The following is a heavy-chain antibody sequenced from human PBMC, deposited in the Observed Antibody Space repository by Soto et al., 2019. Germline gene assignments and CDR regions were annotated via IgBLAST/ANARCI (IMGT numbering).Heavy chain of an antibody. CDR2: IYHSGST. CDR3: ARSSDDSSGPGAFDI. V-gene: IGHV4-30-2*01. D-gene: IGHD3-22*01. CDR1: GGSISSGGYS. Sequence: SETLSLTCAVSGGSISSGGYSWSWIRQPPGKGLEWIGYIYHSGSTYYNPSLKSRVTISVDRSKNQFSLKLSSVTAADTAVYYCARSSDDSSGPGAFDIWGQGTMVTVSS. J-gene: IGHJ3*02.